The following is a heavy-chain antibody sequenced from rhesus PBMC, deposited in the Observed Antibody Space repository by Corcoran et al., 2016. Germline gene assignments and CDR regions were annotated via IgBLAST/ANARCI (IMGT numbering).Heavy chain of an antibody. CDR3: ARDISTRGYFDY. J-gene: IGHJ4*01. Sequence: QVKLQQWGEGLVKPSETLSLTCAVYGGSISGYYYWSWIRQPPGKGPESIGYIYGRSASNNYNPSLKSRVTISRDTSKNQFSLKLSSVTAADTAVYYCARDISTRGYFDYWGQGVLVTVSS. V-gene: IGHV4-73*01. D-gene: IGHD5-42*01. CDR2: IYGRSASN. CDR1: GGSISGYYY.